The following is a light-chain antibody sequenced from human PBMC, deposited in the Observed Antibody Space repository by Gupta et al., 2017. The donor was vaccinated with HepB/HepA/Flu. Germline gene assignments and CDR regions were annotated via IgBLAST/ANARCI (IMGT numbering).Light chain of an antibody. V-gene: IGKV1-39*01. CDR1: QSISTY. CDR2: AAS. CDR3: QQSDSTPIT. J-gene: IGKJ5*01. Sequence: DIQMTQSPSSLSASIGDRVCITCRASQSISTYLNWYQQESVKAPKLLIYAASNLQSGVPSRFSGSGSGTDFTLTIGSLQPEDFATYYCQQSDSTPITFGQGTRLQIK.